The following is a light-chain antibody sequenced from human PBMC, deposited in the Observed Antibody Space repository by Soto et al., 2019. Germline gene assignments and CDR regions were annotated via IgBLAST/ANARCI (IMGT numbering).Light chain of an antibody. V-gene: IGLV2-14*03. CDR1: SRDIGAYNY. CDR3: TSYTTSNTLT. CDR2: DVN. J-gene: IGLJ2*01. Sequence: QSALTQPASVSGSPGQSITLSCTGTSRDIGAYNYVSWFQQYPVKAPKCMIYDVNNRPSGVSNRFSGSKSGNTASLTISGLQAEDEAVYYCTSYTTSNTLTLGGGTKLTFL.